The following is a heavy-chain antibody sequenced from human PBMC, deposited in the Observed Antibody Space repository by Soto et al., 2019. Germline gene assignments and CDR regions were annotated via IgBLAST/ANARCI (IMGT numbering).Heavy chain of an antibody. J-gene: IGHJ4*02. CDR1: GFTFNNYT. CDR2: IAYDGSNQ. CDR3: ARDRGARYFDNTGYYQGWTIFDD. Sequence: QVQLVESGGGVVRPGRSLRLSCEASGFTFNNYTMHWVRHSPAKGLEWVAVIAYDGSNQLYADSVKGRFIISRDNSENTVFLEMSSLGPEDTAVYYCARDRGARYFDNTGYYQGWTIFDDWGQGTLVTVSS. D-gene: IGHD3-22*01. V-gene: IGHV3-30-3*01.